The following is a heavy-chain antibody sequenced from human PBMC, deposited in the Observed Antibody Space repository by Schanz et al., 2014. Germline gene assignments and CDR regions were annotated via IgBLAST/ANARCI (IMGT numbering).Heavy chain of an antibody. V-gene: IGHV1-18*01. CDR1: GYTFTAYG. D-gene: IGHD3-10*01. J-gene: IGHJ6*02. CDR3: ARAKRFGDMEV. CDR2: ISAQTGDT. Sequence: VQSVHSGTEVQKLGASVKVSCQTSGYTFTAYGINWVRQAPGQGLEWIGWISAQTGDTRYAQKMQGRVTMTRDVSSTTAFLELRSLRYDDTAVYYCARAKRFGDMEVWGQGTTVTVSS.